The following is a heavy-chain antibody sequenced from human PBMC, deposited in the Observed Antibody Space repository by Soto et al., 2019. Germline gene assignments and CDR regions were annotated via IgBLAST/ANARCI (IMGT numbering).Heavy chain of an antibody. CDR3: ARDQGSGSFEYNWFDP. J-gene: IGHJ5*02. Sequence: SETLSLTCAVSGGSISTNNWWNWVRQPPGKGLDWIGEINHSGSTHYNPSLESRVIISVDKSKNQFSLRLISVTAADTAVYFCARDQGSGSFEYNWFDPWGQGTLVTVSS. CDR1: GGSISTNNW. D-gene: IGHD3-10*01. V-gene: IGHV4-4*02. CDR2: INHSGST.